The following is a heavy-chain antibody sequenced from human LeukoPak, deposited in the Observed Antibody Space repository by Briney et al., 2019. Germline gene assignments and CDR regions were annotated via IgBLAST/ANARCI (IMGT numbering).Heavy chain of an antibody. Sequence: GGSLRLSCAASGFTFSSYAMSWVRQAPGKGLVWVSRINSDGDSTRYADSVKGRFTISRDNAKNTLYLEMNSLRAEDTAVYYCARGGYSYGNRLDYWGQGTLVTVSS. CDR2: INSDGDST. V-gene: IGHV3-74*01. D-gene: IGHD5-18*01. CDR3: ARGGYSYGNRLDY. CDR1: GFTFSSYA. J-gene: IGHJ4*02.